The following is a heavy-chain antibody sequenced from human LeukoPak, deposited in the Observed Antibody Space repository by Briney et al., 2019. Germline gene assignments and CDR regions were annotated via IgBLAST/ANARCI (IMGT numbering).Heavy chain of an antibody. CDR2: INPSGGST. CDR3: ARDIIGFGNDAFDI. Sequence: GESLKISCKGSGYTFTSYYMHWVRQPPGQGLEWMGIINPSGGSTSYAQKFQGRVTMTRDTSTSTVYMELSSLRSEDTAVYYCARDIIGFGNDAFDIWGQGTMVTVSS. V-gene: IGHV1-46*01. D-gene: IGHD1-14*01. J-gene: IGHJ3*02. CDR1: GYTFTSYY.